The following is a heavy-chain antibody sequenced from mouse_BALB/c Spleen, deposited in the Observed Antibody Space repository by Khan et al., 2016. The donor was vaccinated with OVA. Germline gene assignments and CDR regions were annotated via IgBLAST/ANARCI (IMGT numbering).Heavy chain of an antibody. CDR2: IWSGGST. J-gene: IGHJ3*01. CDR1: GFSLSNYG. Sequence: QVQLKQSGPGLVQPSQSLSITCTASGFSLSNYGVHWVRQSPGKGLEWLGVIWSGGSTDFNAAFISRMNISKDNSKSQVFFKMNSLQTNDSAIYYCARGGLPFAFWGQGTLVTVSA. D-gene: IGHD2-13*01. CDR3: ARGGLPFAF. V-gene: IGHV2-2*02.